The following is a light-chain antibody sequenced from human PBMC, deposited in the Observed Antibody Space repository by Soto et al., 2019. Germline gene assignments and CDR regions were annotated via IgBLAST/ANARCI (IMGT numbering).Light chain of an antibody. V-gene: IGKV3-15*01. CDR1: ESVSSN. Sequence: IVMTQSPSTLSVSPGERATLSCRASESVSSNLAWYQQKPGQAPRLLFYGASTRATDIPARFSGTGSGTEFTLTISSLQSEDFALYYCQQYATSPLTFGGGTKVDI. CDR3: QQYATSPLT. CDR2: GAS. J-gene: IGKJ4*01.